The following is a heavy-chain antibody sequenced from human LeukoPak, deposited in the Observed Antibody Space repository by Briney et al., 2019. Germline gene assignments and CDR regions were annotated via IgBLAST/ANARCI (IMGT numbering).Heavy chain of an antibody. CDR3: ARGRSNYYGMDV. V-gene: IGHV4-34*01. D-gene: IGHD1-26*01. Sequence: SETLSLTCAVYGGSFSGYYWSWIRQPPGKGLEWIGEINHSGSTNYNPSLKSRVTISVDRSKNQFSLKVSSVTAADTAVYYCARGRSNYYGMDVWGQGTTVTVSS. CDR1: GGSFSGYY. CDR2: INHSGST. J-gene: IGHJ6*02.